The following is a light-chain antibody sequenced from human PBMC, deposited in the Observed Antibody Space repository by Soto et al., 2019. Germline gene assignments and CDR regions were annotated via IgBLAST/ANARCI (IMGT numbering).Light chain of an antibody. CDR1: QSVTYI. J-gene: IGKJ1*01. CDR3: QQYNDWLWT. CDR2: GAS. V-gene: IGKV3-15*01. Sequence: ETTPTQSPSTLSASPGERVTLSCRATQSVTYILAWYQQKPGQAPRLLIYGASTRPTGIPARFSGRGSGTEFTLTITSLQSEDFAVYYCQQYNDWLWTFGQGTKVDIK.